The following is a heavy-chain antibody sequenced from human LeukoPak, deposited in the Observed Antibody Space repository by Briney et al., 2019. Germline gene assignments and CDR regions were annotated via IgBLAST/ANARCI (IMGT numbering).Heavy chain of an antibody. CDR2: IYSGGST. CDR3: ARDSYDSSGYSDY. CDR1: GFTVSSNY. J-gene: IGHJ4*02. V-gene: IGHV3-53*01. Sequence: GGSLRLSCAASGFTVSSNYMSWVRQAPGKGLEWVSVIYSGGSTYYADSVKGRFTISRDNSKNTLYLQMNSLRAEDTAVYYCARDSYDSSGYSDYWGQGTLVTVSS. D-gene: IGHD3-22*01.